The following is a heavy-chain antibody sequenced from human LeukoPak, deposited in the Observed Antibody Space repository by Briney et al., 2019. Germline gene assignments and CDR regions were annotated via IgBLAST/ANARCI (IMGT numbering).Heavy chain of an antibody. CDR1: EFTVSSNY. CDR2: IYSRGST. V-gene: IGHV3-53*01. D-gene: IGHD3-16*01. Sequence: GGSLRLSCAASEFTVSSNYMSWVRQAPGKGLEWISIIYSRGSTYYADSVKGRFTVSRDNSKNTLYLQMNSLRAEDTAVYYCARALWGGWGVYYPGGREPLVTVP. J-gene: IGHJ5*02. CDR3: ARALWGGWGVYYP.